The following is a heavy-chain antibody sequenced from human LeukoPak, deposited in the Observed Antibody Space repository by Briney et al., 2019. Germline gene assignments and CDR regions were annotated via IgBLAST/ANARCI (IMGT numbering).Heavy chain of an antibody. CDR1: GGSPSSSSYY. Sequence: SETLSLTCTVSGGSPSSSSYYWGWIRQPPGKGLEWIGSIYYSGSTYYNPSLKSRVTISVDTSKNQFSLKLSSVTAADTAVYYCGRLRFLEWSQVDYWGQGTLVTISS. CDR3: GRLRFLEWSQVDY. CDR2: IYYSGST. D-gene: IGHD3-3*01. J-gene: IGHJ4*02. V-gene: IGHV4-39*01.